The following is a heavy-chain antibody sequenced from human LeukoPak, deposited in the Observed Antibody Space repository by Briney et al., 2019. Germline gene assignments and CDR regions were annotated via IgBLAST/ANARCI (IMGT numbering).Heavy chain of an antibody. J-gene: IGHJ4*02. Sequence: PGGSLRPSCAASGFTFSSYWMSWVRQAPGKGLEWVANIKQDGSEKYYVDSVKGRFTISRDNAKNSLYLQMNSLRAEDTAVYYCARDLRGRDGYNVNWGQGTLVTVSS. CDR2: IKQDGSEK. CDR1: GFTFSSYW. D-gene: IGHD5-24*01. CDR3: ARDLRGRDGYNVN. V-gene: IGHV3-7*01.